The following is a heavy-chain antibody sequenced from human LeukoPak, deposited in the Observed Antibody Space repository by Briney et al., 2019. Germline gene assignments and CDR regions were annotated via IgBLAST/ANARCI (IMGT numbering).Heavy chain of an antibody. CDR3: ARWDPITIFGVVINPPYYYYGMDV. CDR2: INPNSGGT. CDR1: GYTFTGYY. D-gene: IGHD3-3*01. V-gene: IGHV1-2*02. J-gene: IGHJ6*02. Sequence: ASVKVSFKASGYTFTGYYMHWVRQAPGQGLEWMGWINPNSGGTNYAQKCQGRVTMTRDTSISTADMELSRLRSDDTAVYYCARWDPITIFGVVINPPYYYYGMDVWGQGTTVTVSS.